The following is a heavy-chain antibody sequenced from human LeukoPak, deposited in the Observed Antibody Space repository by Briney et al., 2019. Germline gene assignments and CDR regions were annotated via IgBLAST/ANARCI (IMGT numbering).Heavy chain of an antibody. D-gene: IGHD1-26*01. J-gene: IGHJ3*02. CDR2: ISYDGTNK. Sequence: GGSLRLSGAASGFTFNNYAMHWVRQAPGKGLEWVAVISYDGTNKYSADSVKGRFTISRDNSKNTLYLQMNSLRTEDTAVYYCTKGYGGSYLDLAFDIWGQGTVVTVSS. CDR1: GFTFNNYA. CDR3: TKGYGGSYLDLAFDI. V-gene: IGHV3-30*18.